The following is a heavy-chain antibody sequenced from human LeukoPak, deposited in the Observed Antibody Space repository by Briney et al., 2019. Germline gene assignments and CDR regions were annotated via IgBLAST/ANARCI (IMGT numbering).Heavy chain of an antibody. Sequence: PSETLSLTCVVSGYSISSGYHWGWIRQPPAKGLEWIGSVYRSGTTYYDPSLKSRVTISVDTSNNQISLKVRSVTAADTAMYYCARENWVFDYWGQGILVTVSS. CDR2: VYRSGTT. CDR1: GYSISSGYH. J-gene: IGHJ4*02. V-gene: IGHV4-38-2*02. D-gene: IGHD7-27*01. CDR3: ARENWVFDY.